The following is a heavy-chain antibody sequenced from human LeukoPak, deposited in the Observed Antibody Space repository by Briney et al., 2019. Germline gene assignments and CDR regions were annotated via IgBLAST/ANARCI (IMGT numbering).Heavy chain of an antibody. J-gene: IGHJ4*02. V-gene: IGHV1-2*02. D-gene: IGHD1-26*01. CDR2: INPSSGGT. CDR3: ARRALVGANFDY. Sequence: ASVKVSCKASGYTFTGYYMHWVRQAPGQGLEWMGWINPSSGGTNYAQKFQGRVTMTRDTSISTAYMELSRLRSDDTAVYYCARRALVGANFDYWGQGALVTVSS. CDR1: GYTFTGYY.